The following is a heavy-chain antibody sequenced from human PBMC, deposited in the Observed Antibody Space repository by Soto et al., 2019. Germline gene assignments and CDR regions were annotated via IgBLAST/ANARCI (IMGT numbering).Heavy chain of an antibody. J-gene: IGHJ5*02. CDR2: IYHTGTT. CDR3: ARGVNYYDSSGSSWFDP. V-gene: IGHV4-30-2*01. CDR1: GGSISSGGYS. Sequence: PPETLSLTCAVSGGSISSGGYSWSWIRQPPGKGLEWIGYIYHTGTTYYNPSLKSRVTISVDRSKNQFSLKLNSVTAADTAVYYRARGVNYYDSSGSSWFDPWGQGALVTVSS. D-gene: IGHD3-22*01.